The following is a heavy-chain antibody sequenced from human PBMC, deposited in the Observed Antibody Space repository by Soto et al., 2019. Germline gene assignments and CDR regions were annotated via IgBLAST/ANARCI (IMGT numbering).Heavy chain of an antibody. D-gene: IGHD3-22*01. J-gene: IGHJ4*02. V-gene: IGHV4-59*08. Sequence: FDAQSLSCAVCGGSISKSCWRWFQQPPGKGLEFIGYIYYAGSTTYNPSLKSRVTISVDTSKNQFSLQLRSVTAADTAVYYCASLGGYYQALDSWGQGTRVTVS. CDR2: IYYAGST. CDR3: ASLGGYYQALDS. CDR1: GGSISKSC.